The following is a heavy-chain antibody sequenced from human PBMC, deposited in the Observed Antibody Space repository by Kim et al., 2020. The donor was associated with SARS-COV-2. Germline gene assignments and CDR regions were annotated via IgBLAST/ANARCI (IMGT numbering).Heavy chain of an antibody. V-gene: IGHV4-59*13. J-gene: IGHJ4*02. CDR1: GAPISSYY. CDR3: VSWDYSDNAGLVH. CDR2: FFRSGST. D-gene: IGHD4-4*01. Sequence: SETLSLTCTVSGAPISSYYWVWVRQPPGKGLEWMATFFRSGSTSSNPSLKSRVTISADTSNHQFSLQLSSVTAADTAVYYCVSWDYSDNAGLVHWGQGTLVTVSS.